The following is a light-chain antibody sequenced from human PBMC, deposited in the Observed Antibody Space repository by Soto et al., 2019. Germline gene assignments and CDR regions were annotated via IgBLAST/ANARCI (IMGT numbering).Light chain of an antibody. V-gene: IGKV1-33*01. CDR2: GAS. CDR3: QQYDNLPIT. CDR1: QDISNS. Sequence: DIQMTQPPSSLSASVGDRVTITCQASQDISNSLGWYQQKPGKAPKLLIYGASTLETGVPSRFSGGGSGSDFIFTISSLQPEDIATYYCQQYDNLPITFGQGTRLEIK. J-gene: IGKJ5*01.